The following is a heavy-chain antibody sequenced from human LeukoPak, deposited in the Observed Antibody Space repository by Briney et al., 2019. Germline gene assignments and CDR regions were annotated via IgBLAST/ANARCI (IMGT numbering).Heavy chain of an antibody. CDR3: AASPYCSGAVCPPP. CDR2: ISSSSSTI. J-gene: IGHJ5*02. Sequence: GGSLRLPCAASRFTFSSFAMNWVRQAPGKGLEWVSYISSSSSTIYYADSVKGRFTISRDNAKSSLFPQMNSLRDEDTAVYYCAASPYCSGAVCPPPWGQGTLVTVSS. D-gene: IGHD2-15*01. CDR1: RFTFSSFA. V-gene: IGHV3-48*02.